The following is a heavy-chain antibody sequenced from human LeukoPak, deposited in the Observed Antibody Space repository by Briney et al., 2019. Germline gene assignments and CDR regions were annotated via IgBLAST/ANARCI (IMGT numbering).Heavy chain of an antibody. J-gene: IGHJ2*01. D-gene: IGHD2-21*02. CDR1: GFIVSSNY. CDR2: IYSGGST. Sequence: PGGSLRLSCAASGFIVSSNYMSWVRQAPGKGLEWVSVIYSGGSTYYADSVRGRFTISRDNSKNTLYLQMNSLRAEDTAVYYCAKGPCGGDCYVYFDLWGRGTLVTVSS. CDR3: AKGPCGGDCYVYFDL. V-gene: IGHV3-53*05.